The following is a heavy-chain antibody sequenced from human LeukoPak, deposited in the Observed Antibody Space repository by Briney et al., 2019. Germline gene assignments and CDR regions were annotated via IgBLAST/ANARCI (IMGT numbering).Heavy chain of an antibody. V-gene: IGHV3-48*01. J-gene: IGHJ6*02. Sequence: PGGSLRLSCAASGFTFSSYSMNWVRQAPGKGLEWVSYISSSSSTIYYADSVKGRFTISRDNAKNSLYLQMNSLRAEDTAVYYCARDWVPFDLIGGVTRYYQYGMDVWGQGTTITVSS. D-gene: IGHD3-16*01. CDR3: ARDWVPFDLIGGVTRYYQYGMDV. CDR2: ISSSSSTI. CDR1: GFTFSSYS.